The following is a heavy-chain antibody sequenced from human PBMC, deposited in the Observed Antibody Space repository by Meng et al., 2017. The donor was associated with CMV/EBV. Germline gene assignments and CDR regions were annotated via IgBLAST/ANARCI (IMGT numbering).Heavy chain of an antibody. CDR3: ARGGGTYRLALGYFDY. Sequence: ASVKVSCKASGYTFTGYYMHWVRQAPGQGLEWMGWINPNSGDTNYAQKFQGRVTMTRDRSISTAYMEMNRLRSDDTAVYYCARGGGTYRLALGYFDYWGQGTLVTVSS. J-gene: IGHJ4*02. CDR2: INPNSGDT. V-gene: IGHV1-2*02. D-gene: IGHD6-19*01. CDR1: GYTFTGYY.